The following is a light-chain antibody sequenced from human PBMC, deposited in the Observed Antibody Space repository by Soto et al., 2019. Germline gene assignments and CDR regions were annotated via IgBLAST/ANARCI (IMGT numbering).Light chain of an antibody. Sequence: DIQITQSTSSLSSSVLDRFTIPCPASQTISRNINWNQQKPWKAPTLLIYAASILQIGVPSRFSGSGSGTDFTLAISSLQPEDFATDYCQQSDSIPITFGQGTRLEIK. CDR1: QTISRN. J-gene: IGKJ5*01. CDR2: AAS. CDR3: QQSDSIPIT. V-gene: IGKV1-39*01.